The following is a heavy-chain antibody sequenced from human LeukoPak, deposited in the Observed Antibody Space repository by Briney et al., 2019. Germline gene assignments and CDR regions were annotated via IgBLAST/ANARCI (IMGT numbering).Heavy chain of an antibody. CDR2: IHPSDSDT. Sequence: GESLKISCKGSGYIFTSYWIGWVRQTPRKGLEWMGIIHPSDSDTRYSQSFQGQVIISADKSISTAYLQWGSLRASDTAMYYCARRVYSGRDDYYYGMDVWGQGTTVTVSS. CDR1: GYIFTSYW. V-gene: IGHV5-51*01. J-gene: IGHJ6*02. D-gene: IGHD6-19*01. CDR3: ARRVYSGRDDYYYGMDV.